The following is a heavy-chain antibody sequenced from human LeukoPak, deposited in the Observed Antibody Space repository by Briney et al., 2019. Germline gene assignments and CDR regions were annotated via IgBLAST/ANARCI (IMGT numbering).Heavy chain of an antibody. CDR3: AREGIGRYYYYYYMDV. CDR1: GFTFSSYE. J-gene: IGHJ6*03. D-gene: IGHD1-1*01. CDR2: ISSSGNTI. V-gene: IGHV3-48*03. Sequence: GGSLRLSCAASGFTFSSYEMNWVRQAPGKGLEWVSYISSSGNTIYYADSVKGRFTISRDNAKNSLYLQMNSLRAEDTAVYYCAREGIGRYYYYYYMDVWGKGTTVTISS.